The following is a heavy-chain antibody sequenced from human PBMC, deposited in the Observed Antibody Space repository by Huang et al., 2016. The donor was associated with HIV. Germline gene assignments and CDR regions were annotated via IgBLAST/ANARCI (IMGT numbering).Heavy chain of an antibody. CDR3: ARDETDGVAPAPRAYWFDP. D-gene: IGHD2-2*01. CDR2: ISAYTGNT. Sequence: QVQLVQSGAEVKKPGASVKVSCKASGYTFTAYGISWVRQAPGQGLEWMGWISAYTGNTKYAQKLQGRVTMNTDASTSTAYMELRSLRADDTAVYYCARDETDGVAPAPRAYWFDPWGQGTLVTVSS. J-gene: IGHJ5*02. V-gene: IGHV1-18*01. CDR1: GYTFTAYG.